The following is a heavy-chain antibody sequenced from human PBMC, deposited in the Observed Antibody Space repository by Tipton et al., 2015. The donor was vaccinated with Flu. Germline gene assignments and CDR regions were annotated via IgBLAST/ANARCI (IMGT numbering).Heavy chain of an antibody. CDR1: GDSIGSDY. CDR2: VSGGGGTT. D-gene: IGHD6-19*01. Sequence: GLVKPSETLSLTCSVSGDSIGSDYFWGWIRQPPGKGLEWVASVSGGGGTTYFADSVKGRFTISRDNSRNMVFLQMNNLRVEDTAEYYCAKVIPEFVAGLDYWGRGTLVTVSS. J-gene: IGHJ4*02. CDR3: AKVIPEFVAGLDY. V-gene: IGHV3-23*01.